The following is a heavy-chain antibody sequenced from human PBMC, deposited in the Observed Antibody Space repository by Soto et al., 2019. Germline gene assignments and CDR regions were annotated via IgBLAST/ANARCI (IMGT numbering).Heavy chain of an antibody. J-gene: IGHJ4*02. D-gene: IGHD6-19*01. CDR3: ARDSPSSGLLGTNY. V-gene: IGHV1-18*01. CDR2: ISAFNGDT. CDR1: GFTFTRYG. Sequence: QVQLVQSGAEVKKPGASVKVSCKASGFTFTRYGISGVRQAPGQGLEWMGWISAFNGDTKYAQRLQGRVSMTTDTSTDTAHMELRSLRSDDTAVYYCARDSPSSGLLGTNYWGQGTLVSVSS.